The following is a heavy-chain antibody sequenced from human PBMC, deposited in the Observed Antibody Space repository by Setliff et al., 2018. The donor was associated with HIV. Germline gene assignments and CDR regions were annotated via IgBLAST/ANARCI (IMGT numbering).Heavy chain of an antibody. V-gene: IGHV4-34*01. CDR3: ASLPPLYDSSGYYFDY. CDR1: GGSFSGYC. J-gene: IGHJ4*02. CDR2: IQHSGRI. D-gene: IGHD3-22*01. Sequence: SETLSLTCAVYGGSFSGYCWSWIRQPPGKGLEWIGEIQHSGRINYNPSLRSRVTTSVDASKNQFSLKLSSVTAADTAVYYCASLPPLYDSSGYYFDYWGQGTLVTVSS.